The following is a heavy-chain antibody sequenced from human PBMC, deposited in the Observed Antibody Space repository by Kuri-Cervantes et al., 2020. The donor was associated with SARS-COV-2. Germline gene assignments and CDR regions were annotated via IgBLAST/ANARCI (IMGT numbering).Heavy chain of an antibody. CDR2: IKQDGSEE. Sequence: GESLKISCEVSGFTFSSYWMTWVRQAPGEGLEWVANIKQDGSEEYYVDSLKGRFTISRDNAKKSLYLQMNSLRAEDTAVYYCARASFDFWSGYYTGYYFDYWGQGTLVTVSS. V-gene: IGHV3-7*01. CDR3: ARASFDFWSGYYTGYYFDY. CDR1: GFTFSSYW. J-gene: IGHJ4*02. D-gene: IGHD3-3*01.